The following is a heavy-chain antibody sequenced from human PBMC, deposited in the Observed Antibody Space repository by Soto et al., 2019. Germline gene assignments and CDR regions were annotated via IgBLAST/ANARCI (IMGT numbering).Heavy chain of an antibody. CDR1: GFTFSDSA. CDR2: IRSKANSDAI. V-gene: IGHV3-73*01. J-gene: IGHJ3*02. Sequence: GGSLRLSCAASGFTFSDSAIHWVRQASGKGLEWVGRIRSKANSDAIVYAASVKGRFTISRDDSKNTAYLQMNSLKTEDTAVYYCVRLRSGGSFTDVFYIFGLEPMVTVS. D-gene: IGHD2-15*01. CDR3: VRLRSGGSFTDVFYI.